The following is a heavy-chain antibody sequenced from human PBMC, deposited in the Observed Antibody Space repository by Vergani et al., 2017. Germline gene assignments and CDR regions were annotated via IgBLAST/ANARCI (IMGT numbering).Heavy chain of an antibody. CDR3: ASIARAPTPRTPPPDY. D-gene: IGHD2-15*01. CDR1: GWSFSDYY. V-gene: IGHV4-34*01. Sequence: QVQLQEWGAGLLKTSETLSLTCGVSGWSFSDYYWSWIRQAPGMGLEWIGEVNHGGSTNYNPSLKSRVSISVYTSKNQFSLQLTSVTAADSALYFCASIARAPTPRTPPPDYWCQGLLVTVSS. CDR2: VNHGGST. J-gene: IGHJ4*02.